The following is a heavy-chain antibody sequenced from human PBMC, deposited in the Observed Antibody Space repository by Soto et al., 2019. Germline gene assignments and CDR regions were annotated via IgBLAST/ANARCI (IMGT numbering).Heavy chain of an antibody. Sequence: QVQLVQSGAEMKKPGSSVKVSCQSSGGTFNTXXXXXXXXAPGQGREWMGDISPMFGAXKYAPKFQGRVTITAXESTGTXXXQVXSXXXEDTALYFCAREVQVHTPAVVYWGQGTLVTVSS. CDR2: ISPMFGAX. V-gene: IGHV1-69*19. D-gene: IGHD3-10*01. CDR3: AREVQVHTPAVVY. J-gene: IGHJ4*02. CDR1: GGTFNTXX.